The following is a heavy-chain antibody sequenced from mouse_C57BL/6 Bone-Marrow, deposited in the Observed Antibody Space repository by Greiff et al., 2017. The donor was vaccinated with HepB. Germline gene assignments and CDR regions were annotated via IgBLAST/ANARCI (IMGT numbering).Heavy chain of an antibody. J-gene: IGHJ3*01. CDR2: IDPETGGT. CDR1: GYTFTDYE. V-gene: IGHV1-15*01. Sequence: VKLQESGAELVRPGASVTLSCKASGYTFTDYEMHWVKQTPVHGLEWIGAIDPETGGTAYNQKFKGKAILTADKSSSTAYMELRSLTSEDSAVYYCTRGVDSGYAWFAYWGQGTLVTVSA. CDR3: TRGVDSGYAWFAY. D-gene: IGHD1-1*01.